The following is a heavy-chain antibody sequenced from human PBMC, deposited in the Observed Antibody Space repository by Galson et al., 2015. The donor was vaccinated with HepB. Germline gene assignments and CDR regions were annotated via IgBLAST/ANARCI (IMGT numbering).Heavy chain of an antibody. Sequence: SLRLSCAASGFTVTSYAMSWVRQAPGKGLEWVSTISGSGDNTYYADSVKGRFTISRDNSRNTLYLQMNSLRAEDTAAYYCAKGQWLEHLFDYWGQGTLVTVSS. CDR2: ISGSGDNT. CDR1: GFTVTSYA. V-gene: IGHV3-23*01. D-gene: IGHD6-19*01. J-gene: IGHJ4*02. CDR3: AKGQWLEHLFDY.